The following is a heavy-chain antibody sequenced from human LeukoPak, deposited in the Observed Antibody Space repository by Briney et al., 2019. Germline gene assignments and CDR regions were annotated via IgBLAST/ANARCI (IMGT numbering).Heavy chain of an antibody. D-gene: IGHD3-9*01. J-gene: IGHJ5*02. CDR2: IYYSGST. CDR1: GGSISSGGYY. V-gene: IGHV4-31*03. Sequence: SETLSLTCTASGGSISSGGYYWSWIRQHPGKGLEWIGYIYYSGSTHYHPSLKSRVTISVDTSKNQFSLKLSSVTAADTAVYYCARDMTDWWFDPWGQGTLVTVSS. CDR3: ARDMTDWWFDP.